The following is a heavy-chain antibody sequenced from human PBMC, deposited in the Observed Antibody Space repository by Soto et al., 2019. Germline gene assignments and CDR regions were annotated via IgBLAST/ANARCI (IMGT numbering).Heavy chain of an antibody. CDR1: GFTFDDYA. CDR3: AKATSDILTGYYRQYYFDY. D-gene: IGHD3-9*01. Sequence: EVQLVESGGGLVQPGRSLRLSCAASGFTFDDYAMHWVRQAPGKGLEWISGISWNRGSIGYADSVKGRFTISRDNAKNSLYLQMNSLRAEDTALYYWAKATSDILTGYYRQYYFDYWGQGTLVTVSS. J-gene: IGHJ4*02. V-gene: IGHV3-9*01. CDR2: ISWNRGSI.